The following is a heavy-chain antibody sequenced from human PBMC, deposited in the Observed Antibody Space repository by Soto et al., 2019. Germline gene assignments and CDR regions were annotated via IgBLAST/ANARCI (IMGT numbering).Heavy chain of an antibody. CDR2: ISSSSSYT. Sequence: GGSLRLSCAASGFTFSDYYMSWIRQAPGKGLEWVSYISSSSSYTYYADSVKGRFTISRDNAKNSLYLQMNSLRAEDTAVYYCARARYYDFWSGYGDHFDYWGPGTLVTVSS. V-gene: IGHV3-11*06. CDR3: ARARYYDFWSGYGDHFDY. CDR1: GFTFSDYY. D-gene: IGHD3-3*01. J-gene: IGHJ4*02.